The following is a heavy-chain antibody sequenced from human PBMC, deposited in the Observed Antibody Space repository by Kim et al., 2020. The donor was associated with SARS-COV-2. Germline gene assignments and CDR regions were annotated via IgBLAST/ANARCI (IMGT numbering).Heavy chain of an antibody. V-gene: IGHV3-7*01. CDR3: ARDDYGDYEPYYYYGMDV. Sequence: GGSLRLSCAASGFTFSSYWMSWVRQAPGKGLEWVANIKQDGSEKYYVDSVKGRFTISRDNAKNSLYLQMNSLRAEDTAVYYCARDDYGDYEPYYYYGMDVWGQGTTVTVSS. J-gene: IGHJ6*02. CDR1: GFTFSSYW. CDR2: IKQDGSEK. D-gene: IGHD4-17*01.